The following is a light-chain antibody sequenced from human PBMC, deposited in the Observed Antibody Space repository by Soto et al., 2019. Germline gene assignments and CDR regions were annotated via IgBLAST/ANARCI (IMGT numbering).Light chain of an antibody. CDR2: KAS. CDR1: QTISSW. V-gene: IGKV1-5*03. CDR3: QHYNSYSEA. Sequence: DIQMTQSPSTPSGSVGDRVTITFRASQTISSWLAWYQQKPGKAPKLLIYKASTLKSGVPSRFSSSGSGTEFTLTISSLQPDDFATYYCQHYNSYSEAFGQGTKVDI. J-gene: IGKJ1*01.